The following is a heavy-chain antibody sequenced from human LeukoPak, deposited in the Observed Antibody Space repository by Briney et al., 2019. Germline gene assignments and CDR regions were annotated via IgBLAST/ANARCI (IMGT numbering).Heavy chain of an antibody. Sequence: GKSLRLSCAASGFPFSSYGMHWVRQAPGKGLEWVAVIWYDGSNKYYADSVKGRFTISRDNSKNTLYLQMNSLRAEDTAVYYCARALNLYYYDSSGYGYWGQGTLVTVSS. V-gene: IGHV3-33*01. CDR1: GFPFSSYG. CDR2: IWYDGSNK. CDR3: ARALNLYYYDSSGYGY. D-gene: IGHD3-22*01. J-gene: IGHJ4*02.